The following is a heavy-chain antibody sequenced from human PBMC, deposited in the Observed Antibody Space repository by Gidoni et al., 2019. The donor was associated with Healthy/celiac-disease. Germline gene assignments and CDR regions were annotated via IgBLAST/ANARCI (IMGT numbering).Heavy chain of an antibody. Sequence: QVQLVQSGAEVKKPGSSVKVSCKASGGHFSSYTISWVRQAPGQGLEWMGRIIPILGIANYAQKFQGRVTITADKSTSTAYMELSSLRSEDTAVYYCARNPPYYYYGMDVWGQGTTVTVSS. CDR3: ARNPPYYYYGMDV. CDR1: GGHFSSYT. J-gene: IGHJ6*02. CDR2: IIPILGIA. V-gene: IGHV1-69*02.